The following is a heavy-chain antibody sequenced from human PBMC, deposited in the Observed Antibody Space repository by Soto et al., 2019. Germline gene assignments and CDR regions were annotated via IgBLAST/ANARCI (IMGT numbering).Heavy chain of an antibody. J-gene: IGHJ6*02. CDR2: IKQDGSEK. Sequence: PGGPLRLSCAASGFTFSSYWMSWVRQAPGKGLEWVANIKQDGSEKYYVDSVKGRFTISRDNAKNSLYLQMNSLRAEDTAVYYCARDRVLRFLEWLPYYGMDVWGQGTTVNVSS. CDR3: ARDRVLRFLEWLPYYGMDV. D-gene: IGHD3-3*01. CDR1: GFTFSSYW. V-gene: IGHV3-7*01.